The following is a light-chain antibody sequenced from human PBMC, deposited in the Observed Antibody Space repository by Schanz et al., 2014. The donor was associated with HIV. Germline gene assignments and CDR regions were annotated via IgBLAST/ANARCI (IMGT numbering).Light chain of an antibody. Sequence: QSVLTQPPSASGTPGQRVTISCSGSSSSIGFNTINWYQHLPGTAPKLIMYNSYHRPSGVPDRFSGSKSGTSASLAISGLQSEDEADYYCAAWDDSLNGWVFGGGTKLTVL. J-gene: IGLJ3*02. CDR2: NSY. V-gene: IGLV1-44*01. CDR1: SSSIGFNT. CDR3: AAWDDSLNGWV.